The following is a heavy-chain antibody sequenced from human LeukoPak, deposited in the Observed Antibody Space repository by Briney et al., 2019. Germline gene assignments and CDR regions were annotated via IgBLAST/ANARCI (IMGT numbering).Heavy chain of an antibody. CDR3: ARDFRGELPDY. CDR2: IIPILGIA. D-gene: IGHD1-26*01. Sequence: SVKVSCKASGGTFSSYAISWVRQAPGQGLEWMGRIIPILGIANYAQKFQGRVTITADKSTSTAYMELSSLRSEDTAVYYCARDFRGELPDYWGQGTLVTVSS. CDR1: GGTFSSYA. V-gene: IGHV1-69*04. J-gene: IGHJ4*02.